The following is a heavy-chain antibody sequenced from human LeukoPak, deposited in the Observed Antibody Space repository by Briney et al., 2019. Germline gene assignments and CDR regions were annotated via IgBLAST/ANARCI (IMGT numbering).Heavy chain of an antibody. CDR3: ARGGYYDILTGEYRGYFDY. CDR1: GGSISSYY. D-gene: IGHD3-9*01. CDR2: IYTSGST. J-gene: IGHJ4*02. V-gene: IGHV4-4*07. Sequence: SETLSLTCTVSGGSISSYYWSWIRQPAGKGLEWIGRIYTSGSTNYNPSPKSRVTMSVDTSKHQSSLKLSSVTAADTAVYYCARGGYYDILTGEYRGYFDYWGQGTLVTVSS.